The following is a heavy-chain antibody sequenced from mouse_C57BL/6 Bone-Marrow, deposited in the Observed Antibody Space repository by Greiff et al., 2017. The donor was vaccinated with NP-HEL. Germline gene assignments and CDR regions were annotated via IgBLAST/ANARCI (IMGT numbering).Heavy chain of an antibody. CDR1: GYTFTSYW. Sequence: VQLQQSGTELVKPGASVKLSCKASGYTFTSYWMHWVKQRPGQGLEWIGNINPSNGGTNYSEKFKSKATLTVDKSSSTAYMQLSSLTSEDSAVYYCARGTIYYDYDGFAYWGQGTLVTVSA. V-gene: IGHV1-53*01. D-gene: IGHD2-4*01. CDR2: INPSNGGT. J-gene: IGHJ3*01. CDR3: ARGTIYYDYDGFAY.